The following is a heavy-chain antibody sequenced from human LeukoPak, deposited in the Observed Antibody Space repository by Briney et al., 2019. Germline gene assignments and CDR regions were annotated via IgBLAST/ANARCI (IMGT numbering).Heavy chain of an antibody. CDR1: GYTFTSYY. CDR3: ARDSLYGVVDY. Sequence: GASVKVSCKTSGYTFTSYYIHWVRQAPGQGLEWMGIINPSGGSTSYAHKFQGRVTMTRDTSTSTVYMYLSSLRSEDTAVYYCARDSLYGVVDYWGQGTLVTVSS. CDR2: INPSGGST. V-gene: IGHV1-46*01. J-gene: IGHJ4*02. D-gene: IGHD4-17*01.